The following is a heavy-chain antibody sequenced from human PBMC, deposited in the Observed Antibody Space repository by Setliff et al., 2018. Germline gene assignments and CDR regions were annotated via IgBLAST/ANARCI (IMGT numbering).Heavy chain of an antibody. CDR1: GFTFSNSE. CDR2: INRSGSII. J-gene: IGHJ4*02. Sequence: GGSLRLSCAASGFTFSNSEMNWVRQAPGKGLEWIAFINRSGSIIYYADSVKGRFTVSRDNAQNSVSLEMNALRAEDTAVYYCARLVVRGTIDFLDFWGQGTLVTVSS. V-gene: IGHV3-48*03. CDR3: ARLVVRGTIDFLDF. D-gene: IGHD2-21*01.